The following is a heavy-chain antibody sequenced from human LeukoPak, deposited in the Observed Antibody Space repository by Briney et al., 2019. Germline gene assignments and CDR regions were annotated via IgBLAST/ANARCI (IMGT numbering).Heavy chain of an antibody. CDR3: ARANNWYEGFDY. CDR1: GFTFSTYT. Sequence: PGTSLRLSCAASGFTFSTYTMHWVRQAPGKGLEWVAVISYDGSSKYYADSVKGRFTISRDSSKNTLYLQMNSLRAEDTAVYYCARANNWYEGFDYWGQETLVTVSS. J-gene: IGHJ4*02. V-gene: IGHV3-30-3*01. D-gene: IGHD1-1*01. CDR2: ISYDGSSK.